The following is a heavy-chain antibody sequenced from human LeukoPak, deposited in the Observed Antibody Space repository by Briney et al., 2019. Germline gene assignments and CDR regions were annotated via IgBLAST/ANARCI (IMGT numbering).Heavy chain of an antibody. Sequence: PGGSLRLPCAASGFTFSSYAMSWVRQAPGKGLEWVSAISGSGDSTYYADSVKGRFTISRDNSKNTLYLQMNSLRAEDTAVYYCAKGVGGSSRYTFDIWGQGTMVTVSS. D-gene: IGHD6-13*01. CDR1: GFTFSSYA. CDR3: AKGVGGSSRYTFDI. V-gene: IGHV3-23*01. CDR2: ISGSGDST. J-gene: IGHJ3*02.